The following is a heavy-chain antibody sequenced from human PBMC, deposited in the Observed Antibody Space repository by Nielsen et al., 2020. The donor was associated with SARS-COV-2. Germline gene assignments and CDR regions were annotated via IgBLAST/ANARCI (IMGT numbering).Heavy chain of an antibody. D-gene: IGHD3-10*01. V-gene: IGHV4-59*13. CDR1: GGSISSYY. Sequence: SETLSLTCTVSGGSISSYYWSWIRQPPGKGLEWIGYIYYSGSTNYNPSLKSRVTISVDTSKNQFSLKLSSVTAADTAVYYCARGGVLWFGELNYFDYWGQGTLVTVSS. CDR3: ARGGVLWFGELNYFDY. J-gene: IGHJ4*02. CDR2: IYYSGST.